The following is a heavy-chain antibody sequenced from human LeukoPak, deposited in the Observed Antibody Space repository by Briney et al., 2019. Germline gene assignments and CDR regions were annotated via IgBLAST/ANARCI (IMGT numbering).Heavy chain of an antibody. J-gene: IGHJ2*01. CDR3: ARDLHGGNSFTSDWYFDL. D-gene: IGHD4-23*01. CDR1: GGSISISNSNW. V-gene: IGHV4-4*02. Sequence: SGTLSLTCAVSGGSISISNSNWWSWVRHPPGKGLEWIGEIYHSGSTNYNPSLKSRVTISVDKSKNQFSLKLSSVTAADTAVYYCARDLHGGNSFTSDWYFDLWGRGTLVTVSS. CDR2: IYHSGST.